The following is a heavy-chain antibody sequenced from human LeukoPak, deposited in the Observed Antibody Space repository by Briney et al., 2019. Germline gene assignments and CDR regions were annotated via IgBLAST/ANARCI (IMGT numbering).Heavy chain of an antibody. V-gene: IGHV4-59*01. CDR2: IYYSGST. J-gene: IGHJ4*02. D-gene: IGHD3-22*01. CDR3: ARSIRVVQYYYDSSGAIDY. CDR1: GGSISSYY. Sequence: SSETLSLTCTVSGGSISSYYWSWIRQPPGKGLEWIGYIYYSGSTNYNPSLKSRVTISVDTSKNQFSLKLSSVTAAGTAVYYCARSIRVVQYYYDSSGAIDYWGQGTLVTVSS.